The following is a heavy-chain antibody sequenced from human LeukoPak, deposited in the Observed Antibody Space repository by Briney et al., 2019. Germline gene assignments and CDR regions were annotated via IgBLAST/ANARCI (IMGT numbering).Heavy chain of an antibody. D-gene: IGHD3-10*01. CDR1: GFTLSSYA. V-gene: IGHV3-64*01. CDR2: ISSNGGST. J-gene: IGHJ4*02. Sequence: GGSLRLSCAASGFTLSSYAMHWVRQAPGKGLEYVSAISSNGGSTYYANSVEGRFTISRDNSKNTLYLQMGSLRAEDMAVYYCARDQLLWFGAFDYWGQGTLVNVSS. CDR3: ARDQLLWFGAFDY.